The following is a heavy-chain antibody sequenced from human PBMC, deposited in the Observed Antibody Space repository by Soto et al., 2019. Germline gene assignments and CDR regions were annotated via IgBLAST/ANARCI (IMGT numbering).Heavy chain of an antibody. CDR1: GCTISSGFYY. CDR2: IYYSGST. Sequence: SETLSLTCPVSGCTISSGFYYWSWIRQHPGKGLEWIGYIYYSGSTYYNPSLKSRVTISVDTSKNQFSLKLSSVTAADTAVYYCARGWELLLGFDYWGQGTLVTVSS. J-gene: IGHJ4*02. D-gene: IGHD1-26*01. V-gene: IGHV4-31*03. CDR3: ARGWELLLGFDY.